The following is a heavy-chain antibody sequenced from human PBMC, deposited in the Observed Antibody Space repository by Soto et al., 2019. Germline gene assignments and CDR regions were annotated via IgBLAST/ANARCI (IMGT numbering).Heavy chain of an antibody. V-gene: IGHV5-10-1*01. D-gene: IGHD3-16*01. Sequence: GESLKISCKGSGYSFTSYWISWVRQMPGKGLEWMGRIDPSDSYTNYSPSFQGHVTISADKSISTAYLQCSSLKASDTAMYYCARISKASLGLDYRYGMDVWGQGTSVTVSS. CDR2: IDPSDSYT. CDR3: ARISKASLGLDYRYGMDV. J-gene: IGHJ6*02. CDR1: GYSFTSYW.